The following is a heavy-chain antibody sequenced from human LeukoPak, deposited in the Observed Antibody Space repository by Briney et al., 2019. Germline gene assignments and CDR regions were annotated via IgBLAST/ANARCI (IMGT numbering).Heavy chain of an antibody. V-gene: IGHV4-61*02. CDR3: AREPGYGDYPFDY. D-gene: IGHD4-17*01. CDR1: GGSISSGSYY. J-gene: IGHJ4*02. CDR2: IYTSGST. Sequence: SETLSLTCTVSGGSISSGSYYWSWIRQPAGKGLEWTGRIYTSGSTNYNPSLKSRVTISVDTSKNQFSLKLSSVTAADTAVYYCAREPGYGDYPFDYWGQGTLVTVSS.